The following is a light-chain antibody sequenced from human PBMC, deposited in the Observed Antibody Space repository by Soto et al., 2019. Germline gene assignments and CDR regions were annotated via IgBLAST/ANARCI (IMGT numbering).Light chain of an antibody. CDR2: SNN. V-gene: IGLV1-44*01. Sequence: SALTPPPSASGTPGQSVTISCSGSSSNIGSNTVNWYQQLPGTAPKLLIYSNNQRPSGVPDRFSGSKSGTSASLAISGLQSEDEADYYCAAWDDSLNGLVFGTGTKVTVL. CDR1: SSNIGSNT. J-gene: IGLJ1*01. CDR3: AAWDDSLNGLV.